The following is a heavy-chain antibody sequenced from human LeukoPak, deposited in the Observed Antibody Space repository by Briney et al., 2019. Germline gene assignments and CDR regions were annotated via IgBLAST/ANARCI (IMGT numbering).Heavy chain of an antibody. D-gene: IGHD2-8*01. CDR3: ARRLNGAVGFDP. J-gene: IGHJ5*02. CDR1: GGSISSYY. V-gene: IGHV4-59*01. Sequence: SETLSLTCTVSGGSISSYYWSWIRQPPGKGLEWIGYIYYSGSTNYNPSLKSRVTISVDTSKNQFSLKLSSVTAADTAVYYCARRLNGAVGFDPWGQGTLVTVSS. CDR2: IYYSGST.